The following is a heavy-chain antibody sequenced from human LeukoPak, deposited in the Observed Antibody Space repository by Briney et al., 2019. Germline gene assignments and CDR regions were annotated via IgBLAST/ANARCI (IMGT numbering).Heavy chain of an antibody. V-gene: IGHV4-39*07. D-gene: IGHD3-10*01. Sequence: SETLSLTCTVSGDSISSTYDHCDWIRQPPGKGLEWLGSIRYSGTTYYNPSLKSRVTISVDTSKNQFSLKLSSVTAADTAVYYCARDWARITMVRGVISRFDPWGQGTLVTVSS. J-gene: IGHJ5*02. CDR2: IRYSGTT. CDR3: ARDWARITMVRGVISRFDP. CDR1: GDSISSTYDH.